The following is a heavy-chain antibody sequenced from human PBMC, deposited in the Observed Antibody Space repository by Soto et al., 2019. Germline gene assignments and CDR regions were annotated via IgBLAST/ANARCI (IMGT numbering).Heavy chain of an antibody. V-gene: IGHV2-5*02. CDR2: IYWDDGK. J-gene: IGHJ4*02. CDR1: GFSLRTSGVG. D-gene: IGHD4-17*01. Sequence: QITLKESGPTLVKPTQTLTLTCTFSGFSLRTSGVGVGWIRQPPGKALEWLALIYWDDGKRYSPSLKSRLTITKDTSKNQVVLRKTNMDPVDTATYYCAHLTTGGFYFDYWGQGTLVTVSS. CDR3: AHLTTGGFYFDY.